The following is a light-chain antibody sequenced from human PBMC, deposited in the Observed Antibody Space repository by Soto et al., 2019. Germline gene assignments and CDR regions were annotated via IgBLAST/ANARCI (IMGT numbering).Light chain of an antibody. CDR3: LQYDTYPYS. CDR1: QSISSW. V-gene: IGKV1-5*01. Sequence: DIQMTQSPSTLSASVGERVTITCRASQSISSWLAWYQQRPGKAPTLPIYDASNLQSGVPSRFSGSGSGTEFTLTISSLQPDDFATYYCLQYDTYPYSFGPGTKVDIK. CDR2: DAS. J-gene: IGKJ3*01.